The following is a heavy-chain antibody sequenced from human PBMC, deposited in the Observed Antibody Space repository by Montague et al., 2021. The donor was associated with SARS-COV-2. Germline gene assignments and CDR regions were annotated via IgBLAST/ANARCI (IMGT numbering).Heavy chain of an antibody. CDR3: ARHRNYGDHSLDNWFHP. V-gene: IGHV4-39*01. CDR2: IYNSGTT. Sequence: SETLSLTCTVSGDSTSCPNCYWGWIRQPPGKGLDWIGTIYNSGTTYYXPSLKSRLTISIDTSKNQFSLKLSSVTAADTAVYYCARHRNYGDHSLDNWFHPRGQGTLVTVSS. D-gene: IGHD4-17*01. CDR1: GDSTSCPNCY. J-gene: IGHJ5*02.